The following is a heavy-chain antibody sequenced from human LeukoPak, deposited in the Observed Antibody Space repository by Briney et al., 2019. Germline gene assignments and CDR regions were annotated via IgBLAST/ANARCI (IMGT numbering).Heavy chain of an antibody. V-gene: IGHV3-11*04. CDR1: GGSISSSSYY. Sequence: LSLTCTVSGGSISSSSYYMSWIRQAPGKGLEWVSYISSSGSTIYYADSVKGRFTISRDNAKNSLYLQMNSLRAEDTAVYYCAVGATTALGYWGQGTLVTVSS. D-gene: IGHD1-26*01. J-gene: IGHJ4*02. CDR2: ISSSGSTI. CDR3: AVGATTALGY.